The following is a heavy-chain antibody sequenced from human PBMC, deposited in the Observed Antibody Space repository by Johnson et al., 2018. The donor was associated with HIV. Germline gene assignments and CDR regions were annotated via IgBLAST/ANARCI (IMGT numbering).Heavy chain of an antibody. V-gene: IGHV3-11*01. CDR3: AKVRGYYFDAFDV. CDR1: GFTFSDYY. J-gene: IGHJ3*01. Sequence: VHLVESGGGLVKPGGSLRLSCAASGFTFSDYYMSWIRQAPGKGLEWVSYISSSGSTIYYADSVKGRFTISRDNAKKYLYLQMNSLRAEDTALYYCAKVRGYYFDAFDVWGQGTMVTVSS. CDR2: ISSSGSTI. D-gene: IGHD3-22*01.